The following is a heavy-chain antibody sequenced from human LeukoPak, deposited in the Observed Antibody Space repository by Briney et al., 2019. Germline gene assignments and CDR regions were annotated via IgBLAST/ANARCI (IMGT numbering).Heavy chain of an antibody. J-gene: IGHJ4*02. CDR1: GFTFSNFA. Sequence: GGSLRLSCAASGFTFSNFAMTWTRQAPGKGLEWVSTFSGRTTNTYYADSVKGRFTISRHNPENTLYLQMNSLRAEDTAVYYCAKGMLVATTNFDYWGQGALVTVSS. CDR2: FSGRTTNT. V-gene: IGHV3-23*01. CDR3: AKGMLVATTNFDY. D-gene: IGHD5-24*01.